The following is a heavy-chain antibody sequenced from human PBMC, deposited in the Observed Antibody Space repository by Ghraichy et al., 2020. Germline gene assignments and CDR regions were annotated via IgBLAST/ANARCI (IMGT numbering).Heavy chain of an antibody. CDR1: GGSISSYY. J-gene: IGHJ3*02. CDR2: IYYSGST. CDR3: ARDRTQQWLGSYYAFDI. V-gene: IGHV4-59*01. Sequence: SDTLSLTCTASGGSISSYYWSWIRQPPGKGLEWIGYIYYSGSTNYNPSLKSRVTISVDTSKNQFSLKLSSVTAADTAVYYCARDRTQQWLGSYYAFDIWGQGTMVTVSS. D-gene: IGHD1-26*01.